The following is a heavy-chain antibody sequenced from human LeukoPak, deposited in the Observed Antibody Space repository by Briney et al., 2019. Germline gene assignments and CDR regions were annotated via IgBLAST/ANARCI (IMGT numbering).Heavy chain of an antibody. CDR2: IYYSGTT. J-gene: IGHJ4*02. Sequence: PSGTLSLTCVVSGASIITSGCWTWVRQPPGKGLEWIGEIYYSGTTNYNPSLKSRVTISLDRSKNQFSLKLSSVTAADTAVYYCARGRTLSYYGSGSYFARWGQGTLVTVSS. CDR1: GASIITSGC. V-gene: IGHV4-4*02. D-gene: IGHD3-10*01. CDR3: ARGRTLSYYGSGSYFAR.